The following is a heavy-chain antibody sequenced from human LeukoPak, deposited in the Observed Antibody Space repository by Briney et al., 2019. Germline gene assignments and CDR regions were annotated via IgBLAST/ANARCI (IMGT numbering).Heavy chain of an antibody. V-gene: IGHV4-61*02. D-gene: IGHD3-22*01. CDR3: VKSYYDSTGYSGWFDP. Sequence: SETLSLTYTVSGGSISSGRDYWNWIRQPAGKGLEWIGRIYTSGRIDYNPSLRSRLTMSLDTSRNQFSLKLSSVTAADTAVYYCVKSYYDSTGYSGWFDPWSQGTLVTVSS. CDR1: GGSISSGRDY. J-gene: IGHJ5*02. CDR2: IYTSGRI.